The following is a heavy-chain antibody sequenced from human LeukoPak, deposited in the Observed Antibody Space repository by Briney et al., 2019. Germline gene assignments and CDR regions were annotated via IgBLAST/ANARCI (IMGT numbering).Heavy chain of an antibody. J-gene: IGHJ4*02. CDR1: GYTLTELS. Sequence: ASVKVSCKVSGYTLTELSMHWVRQAPGKGLEWMGGFDPEDGETIYAQKFQGRVTMTEDTSTDTAYMELSSLRSEDTAVYHCATRKGYDILTGRFNFDYWGQGTLVTVSS. D-gene: IGHD3-9*01. CDR3: ATRKGYDILTGRFNFDY. CDR2: FDPEDGET. V-gene: IGHV1-24*01.